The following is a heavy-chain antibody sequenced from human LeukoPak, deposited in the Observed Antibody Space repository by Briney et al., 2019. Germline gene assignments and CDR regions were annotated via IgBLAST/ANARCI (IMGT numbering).Heavy chain of an antibody. Sequence: PGGSLRLSCAASGFTFDDYAMHWVRHAPGKGLEWVSGISWNSGNIGYADSVKGRFTISRDNAKNSLYLQMNSLRVEDMALYYCAKGSSGYYSGFDYWGQGTLVTVSS. CDR1: GFTFDDYA. D-gene: IGHD3-22*01. CDR2: ISWNSGNI. V-gene: IGHV3-9*03. CDR3: AKGSSGYYSGFDY. J-gene: IGHJ4*02.